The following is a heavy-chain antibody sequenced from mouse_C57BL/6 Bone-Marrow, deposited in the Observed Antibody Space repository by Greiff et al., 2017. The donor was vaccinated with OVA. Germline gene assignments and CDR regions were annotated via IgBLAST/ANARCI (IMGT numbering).Heavy chain of an antibody. CDR2: IYPRSGNT. D-gene: IGHD1-1*01. CDR1: GYTFTSYG. V-gene: IGHV1-81*01. J-gene: IGHJ1*03. Sequence: VQLQQSGAELARPGASVKLSCKASGYTFTSYGISWVKQRTGQGLEWIGEIYPRSGNTYYNEKFKGKATLTADKSSSKAYMELLSLTSEDSAVYFCDYYGSSYWYFAVWGTGTTVTVSS. CDR3: DYYGSSYWYFAV.